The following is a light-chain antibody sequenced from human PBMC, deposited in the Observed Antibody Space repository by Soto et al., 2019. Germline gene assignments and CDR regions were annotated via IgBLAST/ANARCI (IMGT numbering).Light chain of an antibody. CDR3: TSPTGSSTLV. V-gene: IGLV2-14*03. Sequence: QSVLTQPASVSGSPGQSISISCTGSISVVGGSNYVSWYQQHPGKAPKLLIYGATGRPSGISDRFSGSKSGTTASLTISGLQADDEADYYCTSPTGSSTLVFGSGTKVTVL. CDR2: GAT. CDR1: ISVVGGSNY. J-gene: IGLJ1*01.